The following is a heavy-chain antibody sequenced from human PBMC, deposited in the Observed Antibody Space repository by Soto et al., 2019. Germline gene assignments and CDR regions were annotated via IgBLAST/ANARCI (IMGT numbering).Heavy chain of an antibody. CDR1: GGSISTYY. V-gene: IGHV4-59*01. D-gene: IGHD6-13*01. J-gene: IGHJ3*02. CDR2: IYYSGST. CDR3: ARAQFTSTWPEI. Sequence: PSETLSLTCTVSGGSISTYYWSWIRQPPGKGLEWIGYIYYSGSTNYNSSLKSRVTISVDTSKNQFSLKLRSVTAADTAVYYCARAQFTSTWPEIWGQGTMVTVSS.